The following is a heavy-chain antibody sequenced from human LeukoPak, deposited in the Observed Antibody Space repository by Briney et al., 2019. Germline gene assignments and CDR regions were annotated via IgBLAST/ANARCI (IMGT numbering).Heavy chain of an antibody. V-gene: IGHV3-33*01. CDR1: GFTFRNHG. CDR2: IWYDGSNQ. D-gene: IGHD2-15*01. J-gene: IGHJ6*02. Sequence: GGSLRLSCAASGFTFRNHGMHWVRQAPGKGLESVAVIWYDGSNQYYADTVKGRFTISRDNSKNTLYLQMTSLRAEDTAVYYCARDIASVRMDVWGQGTTVTVSS. CDR3: ARDIASVRMDV.